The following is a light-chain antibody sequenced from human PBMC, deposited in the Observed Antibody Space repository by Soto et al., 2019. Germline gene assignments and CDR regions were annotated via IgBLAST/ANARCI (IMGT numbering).Light chain of an antibody. Sequence: QPALTQPASVSGSPGQSITISCTGTSSDVGTYNLVSWYQEHPGKAPKLIIYEGSKRPSGVSNRFSGSKSGNTASLTISGLQAEDEADYYCCSYAGSTTFKVFGGGTKLTVL. J-gene: IGLJ2*01. CDR1: SSDVGTYNL. V-gene: IGLV2-23*03. CDR3: CSYAGSTTFKV. CDR2: EGS.